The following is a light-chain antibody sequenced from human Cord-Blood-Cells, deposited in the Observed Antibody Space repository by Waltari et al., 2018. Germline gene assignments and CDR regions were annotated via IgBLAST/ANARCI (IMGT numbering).Light chain of an antibody. J-gene: IGLJ1*01. CDR1: SSNIGAGYD. CDR3: QSYDSSLSGYV. CDR2: GNI. V-gene: IGLV1-40*01. Sequence: QSVLTQPPSVSGAPGPRVTISCTGSSSNIGAGYDVPWYQQLPGTAPKLLIYGNINRPSGVPDRFSGSKSGTSASLAITGLQAEDEADYYCQSYDSSLSGYVFGTGTKVTVL.